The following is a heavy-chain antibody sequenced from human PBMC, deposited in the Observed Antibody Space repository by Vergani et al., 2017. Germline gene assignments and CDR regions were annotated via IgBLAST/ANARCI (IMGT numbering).Heavy chain of an antibody. CDR3: ASKRGACRAAYCHSYDF. J-gene: IGHJ4*02. Sequence: QVQLRQWGAGLVKPSETLSLTCTVSGDSVISTDYHWGWIRQPPGKGLELIGSMDYSGSTSYNPSLESRISISFETPKNQFSLRLTSVTAADTAVYYCASKRGACRAAYCHSYDFWGPGTLVGVSS. D-gene: IGHD2-15*01. CDR2: MDYSGST. V-gene: IGHV4-39*01. CDR1: GDSVISTDYH.